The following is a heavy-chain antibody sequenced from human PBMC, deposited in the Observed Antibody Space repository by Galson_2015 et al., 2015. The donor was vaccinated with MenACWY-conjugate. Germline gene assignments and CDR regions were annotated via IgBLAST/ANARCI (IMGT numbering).Heavy chain of an antibody. J-gene: IGHJ4*02. CDR1: GGSISSYY. V-gene: IGHV4-59*01. D-gene: IGHD1-26*01. CDR2: IYYSGST. Sequence: ETLSLTCTVSGGSISSYYWSWIRQPPGKGLEWIGYIYYSGSTNYNPSLKSRVTISVDTSKNQFSLKLSSVTAADTAVYYCAGMGVGALDYWGQGTLVTVSS. CDR3: AGMGVGALDY.